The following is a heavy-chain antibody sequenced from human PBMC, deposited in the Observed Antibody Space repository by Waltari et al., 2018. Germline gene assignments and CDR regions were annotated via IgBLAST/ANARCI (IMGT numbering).Heavy chain of an antibody. CDR2: ISSSSSTI. D-gene: IGHD2-8*01. V-gene: IGHV3-48*04. Sequence: EVQLVESGGGLVQPGGSLRLSCAASGFTFSSYSMNWVRQAPGTGLEWVSYISSSSSTIYYADSVKGRFTIARDNAKNSLYLQMNSLRAEDTTVYYCARLGRMGYHYMDVWGKGTTVTVSS. CDR1: GFTFSSYS. J-gene: IGHJ6*03. CDR3: ARLGRMGYHYMDV.